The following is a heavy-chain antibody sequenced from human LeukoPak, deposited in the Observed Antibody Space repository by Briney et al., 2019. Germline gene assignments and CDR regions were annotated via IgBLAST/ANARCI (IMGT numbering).Heavy chain of an antibody. Sequence: GASVKVSCKASGYTFTGYYMHWVRQAPGQGLEWMGRINPNSGGTNYAQKFQGRVTMTRDTSISTAYMELSRLRSDDTAVYYCATEMFKLELDYYYYMDVWGKGTTVTVSS. CDR2: INPNSGGT. J-gene: IGHJ6*03. CDR3: ATEMFKLELDYYYYMDV. D-gene: IGHD1-7*01. V-gene: IGHV1-2*06. CDR1: GYTFTGYY.